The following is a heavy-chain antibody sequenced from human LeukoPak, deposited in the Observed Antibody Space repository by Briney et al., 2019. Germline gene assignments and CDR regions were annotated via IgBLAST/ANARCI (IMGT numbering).Heavy chain of an antibody. CDR2: IYSGGST. D-gene: IGHD5-24*01. V-gene: IGHV3-66*01. CDR1: GFTVSSNY. Sequence: GGTLRLSCAASGFTVSSNYMSWVRQAPGKGLEWVSVIYSGGSTYYADSVKGRFAISRDNSKNTLYLQMNSLKIDDTAVYYCTTDIRDGVLKGLDNWGQGTLVTVSS. CDR3: TTDIRDGVLKGLDN. J-gene: IGHJ4*02.